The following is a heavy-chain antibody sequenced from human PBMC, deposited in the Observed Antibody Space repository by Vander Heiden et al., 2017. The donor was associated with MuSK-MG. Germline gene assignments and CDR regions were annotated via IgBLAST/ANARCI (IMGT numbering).Heavy chain of an antibody. CDR1: GGSISSYY. J-gene: IGHJ6*03. CDR2: IYYSGST. V-gene: IGHV4-59*01. CDR3: ARVGHYYGSGSYSYYMDV. Sequence: LSLTCTVSGGSISSYYWSWIRQPPGKGLEWIGYIYYSGSTNYNPSLKSRVTISVDTSKNQFSLKLSSVTAADTAVYYCARVGHYYGSGSYSYYMDVWGKGPTVTVAS. D-gene: IGHD3-10*01.